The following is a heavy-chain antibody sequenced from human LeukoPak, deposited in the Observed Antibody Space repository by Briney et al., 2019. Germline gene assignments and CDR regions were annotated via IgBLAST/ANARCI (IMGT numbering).Heavy chain of an antibody. Sequence: PGGSLRLSCAASGFTFSSYAMSWVRQAPGKGLEWVSAISGSGGSTYYADSVKGRFIISRDNSKNTLYLQMNSLRAEDTAVYYCAKDLLHPRGAFDIWGQGTMVTVSS. D-gene: IGHD3-22*01. CDR1: GFTFSSYA. V-gene: IGHV3-23*01. J-gene: IGHJ3*02. CDR2: ISGSGGST. CDR3: AKDLLHPRGAFDI.